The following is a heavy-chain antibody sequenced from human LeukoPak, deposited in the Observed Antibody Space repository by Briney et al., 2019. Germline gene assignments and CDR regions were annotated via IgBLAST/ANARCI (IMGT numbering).Heavy chain of an antibody. CDR1: GFTFSIYS. CDR3: AKVAVAGSLVDY. J-gene: IGHJ4*02. D-gene: IGHD6-19*01. Sequence: GGSLRLSCAASGFTFSIYSMNWVRQTPGKGLEWVSAISGSGGSTYYADSVKGRFTISRDNSKNTLYLQMNSLRAEDTAVYYCAKVAVAGSLVDYWGQGTLVTVSS. CDR2: ISGSGGST. V-gene: IGHV3-23*01.